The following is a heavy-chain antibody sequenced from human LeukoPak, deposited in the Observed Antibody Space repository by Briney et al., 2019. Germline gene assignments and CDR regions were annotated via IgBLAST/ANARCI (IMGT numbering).Heavy chain of an antibody. Sequence: SETLSLTCTVSGGSISSGGYYWSWIRQHPGKGLEWIGYIYYSGSTYYNPSLKSRVTISVDTSKNQFSLKLSSVTAADTAVYYCARTILSYYYDSSDNDAFDIWGQGTMVTVSS. CDR3: ARTILSYYYDSSDNDAFDI. CDR2: IYYSGST. CDR1: GGSISSGGYY. D-gene: IGHD3-22*01. J-gene: IGHJ3*02. V-gene: IGHV4-31*03.